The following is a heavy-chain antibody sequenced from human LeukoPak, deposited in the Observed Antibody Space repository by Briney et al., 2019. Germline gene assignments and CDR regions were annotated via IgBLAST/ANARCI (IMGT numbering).Heavy chain of an antibody. CDR2: IYYSGST. V-gene: IGHV4-31*03. Sequence: SETLSLTCTVSGGSISSGGYYWSWIRQHPGKGLEWIGYIYYSGSTYYNPSLKSRVTISVDTSKNQFSLKLSSVTAADTAVYYCARARIRFLEWLPYYFDYWGQGTLVTVSS. D-gene: IGHD3-3*01. J-gene: IGHJ4*02. CDR3: ARARIRFLEWLPYYFDY. CDR1: GGSISSGGYY.